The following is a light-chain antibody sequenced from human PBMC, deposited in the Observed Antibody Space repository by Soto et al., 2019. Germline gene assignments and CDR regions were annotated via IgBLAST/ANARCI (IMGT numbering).Light chain of an antibody. J-gene: IGKJ4*01. CDR3: QQYNNWPPLT. V-gene: IGKV3-15*01. CDR1: QSLNSN. Sequence: EIVMTQSPATLSVSPGERATLSCRASQSLNSNLAWYQQKPGQAPRLLIYDASTRATGIPARFSGSGSGTEFTLPISSLQSEDFAVYYCQQYNNWPPLTFGGGTKVEIK. CDR2: DAS.